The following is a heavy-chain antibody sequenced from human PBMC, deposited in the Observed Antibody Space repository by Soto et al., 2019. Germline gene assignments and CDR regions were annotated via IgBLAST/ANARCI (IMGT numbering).Heavy chain of an antibody. D-gene: IGHD2-15*01. CDR3: AKLGDVVVVAATATQDY. J-gene: IGHJ4*02. CDR2: IRGRGGGT. V-gene: IGHV3-23*01. CDR1: GFTFSSYA. Sequence: GGSLRLPCAASGFTFSSYAMSWVRQAPGKGLEWVSAIRGRGGGTYYADSVKGRFTISRDNSKNTLYLKMNSLRAEDTAVYYCAKLGDVVVVAATATQDYWGQGTLVTVSS.